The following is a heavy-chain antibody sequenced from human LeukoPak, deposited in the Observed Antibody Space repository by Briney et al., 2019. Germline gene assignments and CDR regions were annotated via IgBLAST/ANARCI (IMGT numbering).Heavy chain of an antibody. CDR1: GDSISSYY. CDR3: ARHKAYCGGDCYLDY. V-gene: IGHV4-59*08. D-gene: IGHD2-21*02. CDR2: IYYSGST. J-gene: IGHJ4*02. Sequence: PSETLSLTCTVSGDSISSYYWSWIRQPPGKGLEWIGYIYYSGSTNYHPSLKSRVTISVGTSKNQFSLKLSSVTAADTAVYYCARHKAYCGGDCYLDYWGQGTLVTVSS.